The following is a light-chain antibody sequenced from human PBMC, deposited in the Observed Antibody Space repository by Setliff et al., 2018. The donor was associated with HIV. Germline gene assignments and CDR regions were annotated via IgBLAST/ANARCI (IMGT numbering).Light chain of an antibody. J-gene: IGLJ1*01. CDR3: QVWDNNSDHYV. V-gene: IGLV3-21*03. CDR2: DAS. Sequence: SYELTQPPSVSVAPGKTATITCGGNNIGSKSVHWYQRKPGQAPLMVVYDASDRPSGIPDRFSGSKSVNTATLTISRVDAGDEADYYCQVWDNNSDHYVFGTGTKV. CDR1: NIGSKS.